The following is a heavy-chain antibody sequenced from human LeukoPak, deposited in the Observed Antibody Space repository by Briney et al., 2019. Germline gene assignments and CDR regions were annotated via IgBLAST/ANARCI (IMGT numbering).Heavy chain of an antibody. V-gene: IGHV1-2*02. J-gene: IGHJ4*02. D-gene: IGHD2-2*01. CDR1: GYTFTGYY. CDR2: INPNSGGT. Sequence: ASVKVSCKASGYTFTGYYMHWVRQAPGQGLEGMGWINPNSGGTNYAQKFQGRVTMTRDTSISTAYMELSRLTSDDTAVYYCAIGPSIVVVPAAIDYWGQGTLVTVYS. CDR3: AIGPSIVVVPAAIDY.